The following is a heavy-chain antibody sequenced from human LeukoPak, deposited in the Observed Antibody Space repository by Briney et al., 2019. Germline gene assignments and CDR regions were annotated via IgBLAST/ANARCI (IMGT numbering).Heavy chain of an antibody. V-gene: IGHV5-51*01. CDR1: GYSFASYW. Sequence: GESLKISCKGSGYSFASYWIGWVRQMPGKGLEWMGIIYPGDSDARYSPSFQGQVTISADKSISTAYLQWSSLKASDTAMYYYARGPSGKYSSGWYLYWGQGTLVTVSS. D-gene: IGHD6-19*01. J-gene: IGHJ4*02. CDR2: IYPGDSDA. CDR3: ARGPSGKYSSGWYLY.